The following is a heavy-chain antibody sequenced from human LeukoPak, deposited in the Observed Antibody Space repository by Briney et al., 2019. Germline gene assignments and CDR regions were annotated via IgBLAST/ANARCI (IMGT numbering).Heavy chain of an antibody. Sequence: GGSLRLSCAASGFTFSSYEMNWVRQAPGKGLERVSYISSSGSTIYYADSVKGRFTISRDNAKNSLYLQMNSLRAEDTAVYYCARGAWFGELSHAFDIWGQGTMVTVSS. CDR1: GFTFSSYE. J-gene: IGHJ3*02. D-gene: IGHD3-10*01. V-gene: IGHV3-48*03. CDR2: ISSSGSTI. CDR3: ARGAWFGELSHAFDI.